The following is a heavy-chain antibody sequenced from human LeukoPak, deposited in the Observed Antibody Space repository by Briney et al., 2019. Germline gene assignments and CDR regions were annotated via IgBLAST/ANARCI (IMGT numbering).Heavy chain of an antibody. D-gene: IGHD6-13*01. J-gene: IGHJ6*02. Sequence: ASVKVSCKASGGTFSSYAISWVRQAPGQRLEWMGWINAGNGNTKYSQKFQGRVTITRDTSASTAYMELSSLRSEDTAVYYCAREGTGYSSIDYYGMDVWGQGTTVTVSS. V-gene: IGHV1-3*01. CDR3: AREGTGYSSIDYYGMDV. CDR1: GGTFSSYA. CDR2: INAGNGNT.